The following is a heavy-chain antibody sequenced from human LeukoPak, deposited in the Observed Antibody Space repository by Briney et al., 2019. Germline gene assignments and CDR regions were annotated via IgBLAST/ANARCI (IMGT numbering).Heavy chain of an antibody. V-gene: IGHV1-2*02. D-gene: IGHD6-19*01. CDR2: INPNSGGT. J-gene: IGHJ6*03. CDR3: ARASGWLDYYYYYMDV. CDR1: GYTFTGYY. Sequence: GASVKVSCKASGYTFTGYYMHWVWQAPGQGLEWMGWINPNSGGTNYAQKFQGRVTMTRDTSISTAYMELSRLRSDDTAVYYCARASGWLDYYYYYMDVWGKGTTVTVSS.